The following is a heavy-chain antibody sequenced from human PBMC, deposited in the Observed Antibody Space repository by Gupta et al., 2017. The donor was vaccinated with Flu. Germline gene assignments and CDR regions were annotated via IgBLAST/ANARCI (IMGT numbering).Heavy chain of an antibody. V-gene: IGHV4-61*02. CDR3: AREEPADSIDY. CDR2: IYTSGST. D-gene: IGHD1-14*01. Sequence: QVQLQESGPGLVKPSQTLSLTCTVSGGSISSGSYHWSWIRQPAGKGLEWIGTIYTSGSTNYNPSLKSRVTISVDTSKNQFSRKMSSVTAADTAVYYGAREEPADSIDYWCQGTLVTVSS. CDR1: GGSISSGSYH. J-gene: IGHJ4*02.